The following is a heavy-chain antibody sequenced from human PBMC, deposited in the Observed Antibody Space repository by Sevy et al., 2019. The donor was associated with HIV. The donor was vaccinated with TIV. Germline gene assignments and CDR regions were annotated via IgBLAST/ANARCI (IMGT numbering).Heavy chain of an antibody. J-gene: IGHJ4*02. D-gene: IGHD6-13*01. V-gene: IGHV3-23*01. CDR3: ARKFVIAAADH. Sequence: GGSLRLSCAASGFTFSTYAMSWVRQAPGKGLGWVSSISDSGGSTYYEDSVKGRFTISRDNSKNTLYLQMNSLRAEDTAVYYCARKFVIAAADHWGQGTLVTVSS. CDR2: ISDSGGST. CDR1: GFTFSTYA.